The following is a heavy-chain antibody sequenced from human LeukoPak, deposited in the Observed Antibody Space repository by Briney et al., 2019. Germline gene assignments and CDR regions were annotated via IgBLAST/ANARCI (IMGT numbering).Heavy chain of an antibody. D-gene: IGHD1-26*01. J-gene: IGHJ4*02. V-gene: IGHV3-23*01. CDR2: ISGSGGST. Sequence: PGGSLRLSCAASGFTFSSYGMSWVRQAPGKGLEWVSAISGSGGSTYYADSVKGRFTISRDNSKNTLYLQMNSLRAEDTAVYYCAKVWGEWELRKGAIYYFDYWGQGTLVTVPS. CDR3: AKVWGEWELRKGAIYYFDY. CDR1: GFTFSSYG.